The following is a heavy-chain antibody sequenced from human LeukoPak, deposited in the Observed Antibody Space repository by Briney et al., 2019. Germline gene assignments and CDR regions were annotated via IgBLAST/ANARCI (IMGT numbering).Heavy chain of an antibody. V-gene: IGHV1-2*02. CDR1: GYTFTGHY. Sequence: GASVKVSCKASGYTFTGHYMHWVRQAPEQGLEWMGWINPNSGGTNYAQKFQGRVTMTRDTSISTAYMELSRLRSDDTAVYYCARDEYYSSSSEGIDYWGQGTLVTVSS. D-gene: IGHD6-6*01. CDR3: ARDEYYSSSSEGIDY. CDR2: INPNSGGT. J-gene: IGHJ4*02.